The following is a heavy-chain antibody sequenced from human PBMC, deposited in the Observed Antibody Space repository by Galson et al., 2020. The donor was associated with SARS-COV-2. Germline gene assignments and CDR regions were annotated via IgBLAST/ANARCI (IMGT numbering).Heavy chain of an antibody. CDR2: TYYSGST. CDR3: ARAAPSDWGSFYFDY. CDR1: GGSISTYY. Sequence: SETLSVTCTVSGGSISTYYWSWIRQPPGKGLQWIGYTYYSGSTNYNPSLKSRVTISVDTSKNQISLKVTSVTAADTAVYYCARAAPSDWGSFYFDYWGQGTLVTVSS. V-gene: IGHV4-59*01. D-gene: IGHD7-27*01. J-gene: IGHJ4*02.